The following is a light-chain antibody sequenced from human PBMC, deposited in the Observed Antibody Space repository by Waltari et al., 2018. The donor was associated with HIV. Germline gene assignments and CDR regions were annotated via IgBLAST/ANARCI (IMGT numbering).Light chain of an antibody. Sequence: QSALTQPPSVSASPGQSVTISCTGTTSDIGSFHRVSWYQQPPGTAPKLLIYDVSNRPSGVPDRFSGSKSGNTASLSIAGLQAEDEADYFCSSYTTTISYVLFGGGTKLTVL. CDR1: TSDIGSFHR. V-gene: IGLV2-18*02. CDR2: DVS. J-gene: IGLJ3*02. CDR3: SSYTTTISYVL.